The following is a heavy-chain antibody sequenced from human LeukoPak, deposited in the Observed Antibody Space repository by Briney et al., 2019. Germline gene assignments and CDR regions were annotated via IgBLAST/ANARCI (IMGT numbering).Heavy chain of an antibody. CDR1: GFTVSSNY. CDR3: ARDARGYGDEFDY. J-gene: IGHJ4*02. CDR2: IYSGGST. V-gene: IGHV3-66*01. Sequence: GGSLRLSCAASGFTVSSNYMSWVRQAPGKGLEWVSVIYSGGSTYYADSVKGRFTISRDNSKNTLYLQMNSLRAEDTAVYYCARDARGYGDEFDYWGQGTLVTVSS. D-gene: IGHD4-17*01.